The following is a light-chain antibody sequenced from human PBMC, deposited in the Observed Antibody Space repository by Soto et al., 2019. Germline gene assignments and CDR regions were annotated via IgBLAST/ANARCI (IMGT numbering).Light chain of an antibody. Sequence: EIVMTQSPATLSVSPGERVTLSCRASQSVTSNLAWYQQKPGQAPRLLFYGSSTKATGIPARFSGSGSGTEFTLTISSLQSEDFAVYYCQQYDNWPRTFGQGTKVGIK. V-gene: IGKV3-15*01. CDR3: QQYDNWPRT. CDR2: GSS. J-gene: IGKJ1*01. CDR1: QSVTSN.